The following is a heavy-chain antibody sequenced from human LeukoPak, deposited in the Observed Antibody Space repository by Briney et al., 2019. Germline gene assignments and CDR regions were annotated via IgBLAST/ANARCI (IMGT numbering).Heavy chain of an antibody. CDR1: GFIFSTYA. V-gene: IGHV3-23*01. J-gene: IGHJ2*01. D-gene: IGHD6-13*01. CDR3: ARDLEIVAAGWYFYL. CDR2: ISISGGST. Sequence: PGGSLRLSCAASGFIFSTYAMSWVRQAPGKGLEWVSSISISGGSTYYADSVKGRFTISRDNSKNTLLLQMKNLRAEDTAVYYCARDLEIVAAGWYFYLWGRGTLVTVSS.